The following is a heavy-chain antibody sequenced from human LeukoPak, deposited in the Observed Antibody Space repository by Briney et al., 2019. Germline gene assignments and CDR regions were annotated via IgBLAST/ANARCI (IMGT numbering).Heavy chain of an antibody. Sequence: GGSLRPSCAASGLTWGIYSLIWFGQAPGKGLGWAPFISSSSYIYYADSVKGRFTISRDNAKNSVYLQMNSLRAEDTALYYCARVLSRGGSSRGLAYWGQGTLVTVSS. V-gene: IGHV3-21*05. CDR2: ISSSSYI. J-gene: IGHJ4*02. CDR1: GLTWGIYS. CDR3: ARVLSRGGSSRGLAY. D-gene: IGHD1-26*01.